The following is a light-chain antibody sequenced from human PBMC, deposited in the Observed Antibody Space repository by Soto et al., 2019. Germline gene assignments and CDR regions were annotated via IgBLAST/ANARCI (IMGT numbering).Light chain of an antibody. CDR3: QQYDGYSWT. V-gene: IGKV1-5*03. J-gene: IGKJ1*01. CDR1: QSLSGW. CDR2: MAS. Sequence: DIGKTLSRSALSASIEYRVSITCRASQSLSGWLAWYQQEPGKAPKLLIYMASSLASGIPSRFSGSGSGTEFTLTISSLQPDDFATYYCQQYDGYSWTFGQR.